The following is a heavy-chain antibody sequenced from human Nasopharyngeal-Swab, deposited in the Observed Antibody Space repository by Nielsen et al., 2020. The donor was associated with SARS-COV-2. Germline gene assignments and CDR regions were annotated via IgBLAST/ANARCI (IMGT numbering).Heavy chain of an antibody. CDR2: INHGGNT. V-gene: IGHV4-34*01. J-gene: IGHJ6*03. D-gene: IGHD3-10*01. CDR3: ARGRRVVRGVIITNYYYYYYMDV. Sequence: WIRQPPGKGLEWIGEINHGGNTNYNPSLKSRVTISVDTSKNQFSLKLSSVTAADTAVYYCARGRRVVRGVIITNYYYYYYMDVWGKGTTVTVSS.